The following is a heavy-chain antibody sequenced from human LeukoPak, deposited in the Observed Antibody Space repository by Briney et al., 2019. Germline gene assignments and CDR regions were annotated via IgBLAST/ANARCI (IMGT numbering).Heavy chain of an antibody. Sequence: SETLSLTCTVSGYSISSGYYWGWIRQPPGKGLEWIGSIYHSGSTYYNPSLKSRVTISVDTSKNQFSLKLSSVTAADTAVYYCARKKRVPNYYYYYYYMDVWGKGTTVTVSS. D-gene: IGHD4/OR15-4a*01. J-gene: IGHJ6*03. CDR3: ARKKRVPNYYYYYYYMDV. CDR2: IYHSGST. V-gene: IGHV4-38-2*02. CDR1: GYSISSGYY.